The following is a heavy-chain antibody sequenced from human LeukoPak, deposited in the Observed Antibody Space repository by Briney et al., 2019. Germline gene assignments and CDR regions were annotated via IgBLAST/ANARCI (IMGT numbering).Heavy chain of an antibody. D-gene: IGHD3-9*01. J-gene: IGHJ4*02. Sequence: PGGSLRLSCAASGFIFNNAWMIWVRQAPGKGLEWVSSITSGSTYIYYADSVKGRFTISRDNAENSLSLQMNSLRAEDTAVYYCARGADSGYSSDNWGQGTLVSVSS. CDR3: ARGADSGYSSDN. CDR2: ITSGSTYI. V-gene: IGHV3-21*01. CDR1: GFIFNNAW.